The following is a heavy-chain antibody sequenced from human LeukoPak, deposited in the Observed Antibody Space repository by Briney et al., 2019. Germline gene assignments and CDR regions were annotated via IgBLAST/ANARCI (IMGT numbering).Heavy chain of an antibody. J-gene: IGHJ6*03. CDR1: AFTLSSYE. V-gene: IGHV3-48*03. CDR3: AKGARPFYYYYYYMDV. D-gene: IGHD6-6*01. Sequence: GGSLRLSRAPSAFTLSSYEMNWVRQAPGTGPARVSYISSSGSTIYYADSVKGRFTISRDNAKNSLYLQMNSLRAEDTALYYCAKGARPFYYYYYYMDVWGKGTTVTVSS. CDR2: ISSSGSTI.